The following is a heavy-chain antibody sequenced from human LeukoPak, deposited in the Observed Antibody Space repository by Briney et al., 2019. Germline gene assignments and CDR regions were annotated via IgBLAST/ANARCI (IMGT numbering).Heavy chain of an antibody. D-gene: IGHD1-7*01. Sequence: GGSLRLSCAASGFTFSSYAMSWVRQAPGKGLEWVAVISYDGSNKYYADSVKGRFIISRDNSKNTLYLQMNSLRAEDTAVYYCARDSNWNSCFDYWGQGTLVTVSS. CDR2: ISYDGSNK. J-gene: IGHJ4*02. CDR1: GFTFSSYA. CDR3: ARDSNWNSCFDY. V-gene: IGHV3-30-3*01.